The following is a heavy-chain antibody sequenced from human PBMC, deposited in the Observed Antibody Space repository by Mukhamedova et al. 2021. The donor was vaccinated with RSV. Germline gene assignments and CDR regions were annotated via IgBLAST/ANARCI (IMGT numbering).Heavy chain of an antibody. V-gene: IGHV3-48*02. D-gene: IGHD2-8*01. Sequence: VRQAPGKGLEWVSYISGSSDIIFYVDSVRGRFTISRHNAKNSLYLQMDSLRDEDTGISYGPRDVLLVGDRAFDIWGQGTMVTVSS. CDR3: PRDVLLVGDRAFDI. J-gene: IGHJ3*02. CDR2: ISGSSDII.